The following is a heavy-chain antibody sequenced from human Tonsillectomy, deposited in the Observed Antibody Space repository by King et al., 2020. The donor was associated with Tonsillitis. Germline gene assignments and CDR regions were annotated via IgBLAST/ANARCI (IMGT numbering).Heavy chain of an antibody. Sequence: VQLVESGGALVQPGRSLRLSCAASGFSFDDYAMHWVRQAPGKGLEWVSGISWNSGTIGYADSVKGRFTISRDNAKNFLYLQMNSLRAEDKALYYCTKDPDYYDSSTSWGQGTLVTVSS. CDR3: TKDPDYYDSSTS. J-gene: IGHJ4*02. V-gene: IGHV3-9*01. D-gene: IGHD3-22*01. CDR2: ISWNSGTI. CDR1: GFSFDDYA.